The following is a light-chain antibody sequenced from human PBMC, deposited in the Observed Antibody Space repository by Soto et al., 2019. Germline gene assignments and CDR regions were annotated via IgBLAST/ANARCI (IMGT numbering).Light chain of an antibody. Sequence: EIVLTQSPATLSLSPGERATLSCRASQSVSRYLAWYQQKPGQAPRLLIYDASSRAIGIPARFSGSGSGTDFTLTISSLEPEDFAVYYCQQRSYRPPGYIFGQGTKLEIK. CDR3: QQRSYRPPGYI. J-gene: IGKJ2*01. CDR2: DAS. CDR1: QSVSRY. V-gene: IGKV3-11*01.